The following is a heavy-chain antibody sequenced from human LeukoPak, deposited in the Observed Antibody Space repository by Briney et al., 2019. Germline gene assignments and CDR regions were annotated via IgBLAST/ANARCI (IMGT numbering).Heavy chain of an antibody. CDR1: GFRFSNHG. Sequence: PGGSLRLSCAGSGFRFSNHGMNWVRQAPGKGLEWVSGISPSGGGTYYADSVKGRFTTSRDDSKNTLSLQRNSLRVEDTAVYYCAQDLAWGAFDHWGQGTLVTVSS. CDR3: AQDLAWGAFDH. V-gene: IGHV3-23*01. D-gene: IGHD7-27*01. CDR2: ISPSGGGT. J-gene: IGHJ4*02.